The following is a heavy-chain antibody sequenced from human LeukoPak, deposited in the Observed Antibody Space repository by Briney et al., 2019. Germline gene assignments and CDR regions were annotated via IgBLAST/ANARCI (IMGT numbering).Heavy chain of an antibody. J-gene: IGHJ6*03. CDR3: ARDRAPSGNFYNVFYYYYLDV. V-gene: IGHV3-66*01. CDR1: GFTVSSNY. D-gene: IGHD3-10*01. CDR2: IYSGGST. Sequence: GGSLRLACAASGFTVSSNYMSWVRQAPGKGLEWVSVIYSGGSTYYADSVKGRFTISRDNSKNTLYLQMNSLRAEDTAVYYCARDRAPSGNFYNVFYYYYLDVWGEGTTVTISS.